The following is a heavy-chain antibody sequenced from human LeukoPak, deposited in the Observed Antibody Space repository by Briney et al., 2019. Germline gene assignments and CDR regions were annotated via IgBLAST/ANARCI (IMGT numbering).Heavy chain of an antibody. CDR3: ARDGAGGDYPGAFDI. CDR1: GFTFSSYA. D-gene: IGHD4-17*01. CDR2: ISYDGSNK. V-gene: IGHV3-30-3*01. J-gene: IGHJ3*02. Sequence: PGGSLRLSCAASGFTFSSYAMHWVRQAPGKGLEWVAVISYDGSNKYYADSVKGRFTISRDNSKNTLYLQMNSLRAEDTAVYYCARDGAGGDYPGAFDIWGQGTMVTVSS.